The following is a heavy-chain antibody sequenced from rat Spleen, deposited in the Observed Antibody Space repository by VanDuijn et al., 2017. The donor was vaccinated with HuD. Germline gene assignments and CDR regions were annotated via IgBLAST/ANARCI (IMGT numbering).Heavy chain of an antibody. J-gene: IGHJ2*01. CDR3: ARSLGY. Sequence: QVQLKESGPGLVEPSQTLSLTCTVSGFSLISHSLHWVRQPPGKGLEWMGVIWGNGNPNYNSALKSRLSISRDTSKSQVFLKMNSGQTEDTAMYFCARSLGYGGQGVMVTVSS. CDR2: IWGNGNP. V-gene: IGHV2-13*01. CDR1: GFSLISHS.